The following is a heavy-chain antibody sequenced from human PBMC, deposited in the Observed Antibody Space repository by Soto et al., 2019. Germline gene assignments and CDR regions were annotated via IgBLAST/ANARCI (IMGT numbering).Heavy chain of an antibody. CDR2: IYWDDDK. J-gene: IGHJ4*02. V-gene: IGHV2-5*02. CDR1: GFSLTTSGVG. CDR3: AHRLQIAVTGTLDY. Sequence: QITLKESGPTLVKPTQTLTLTCTVSGFSLTTSGVGVGWIRRPPGKALEWLALIYWDDDKRYSPSLKSRLTITKDTSKTQVVLTMTNMDPVDTATYYCAHRLQIAVTGTLDYWGQGTLVTVSS. D-gene: IGHD1-1*01.